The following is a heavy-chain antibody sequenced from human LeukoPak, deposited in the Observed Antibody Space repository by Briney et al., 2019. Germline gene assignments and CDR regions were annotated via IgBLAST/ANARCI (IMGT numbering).Heavy chain of an antibody. D-gene: IGHD1-26*01. CDR3: ARTIKSGNYYWFDP. V-gene: IGHV4-59*01. J-gene: IGHJ5*02. CDR2: ISYTGST. CDR1: GGSISNYY. Sequence: SETLSLTCTVSGGSISNYYWSWIRQPPGEGLEWIGFISYTGSTNYNPSLKSRVTVSVDTSKNQFSLKVTSVTAANTAVYYCARTIKSGNYYWFDPWGQGTLVTVSS.